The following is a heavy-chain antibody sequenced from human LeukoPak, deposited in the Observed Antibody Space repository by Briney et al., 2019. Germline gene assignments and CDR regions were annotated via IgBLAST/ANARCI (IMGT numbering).Heavy chain of an antibody. CDR3: ARHGGRPPRSYSSSWFDY. CDR1: GGSISSGSYY. CDR2: IYYSGST. D-gene: IGHD6-13*01. Sequence: SETLSFTCTVSGGSISSGSYYWGWIRQPPGKGLEWIGSIYYSGSTYYNPSLKSRVTISVDTSKNQFSLKLSSVTAADTAVYYCARHGGRPPRSYSSSWFDYWGQGTLVTVSS. J-gene: IGHJ4*02. V-gene: IGHV4-39*01.